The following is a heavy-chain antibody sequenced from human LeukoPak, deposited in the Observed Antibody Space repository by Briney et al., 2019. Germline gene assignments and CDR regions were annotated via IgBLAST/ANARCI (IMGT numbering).Heavy chain of an antibody. Sequence: GGSLRLSCAASGFTLSTYWMSWVRQAPGKGLEWVANTNQEGSEKYYVDSVKGRFTISKDNAKNALYLQMNSLRAEDTAVYYCARDRAPFDYWGQGALVTVSS. CDR3: ARDRAPFDY. J-gene: IGHJ4*02. CDR2: TNQEGSEK. V-gene: IGHV3-7*01. CDR1: GFTLSTYW.